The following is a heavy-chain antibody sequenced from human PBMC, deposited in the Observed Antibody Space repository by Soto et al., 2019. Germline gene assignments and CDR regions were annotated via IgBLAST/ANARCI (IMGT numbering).Heavy chain of an antibody. CDR3: AGAAAEGGFDP. Sequence: QVQLVESGGGVVQPGRSLRLSCAASGFSISTYGMHWVRQAPGKGLEWVAVIWYDGRNKYYADSVKGRFTISRDTSNNTLFLQMNSLRAEDTAVYYGAGAAAEGGFDPWGQGALVTVSS. V-gene: IGHV3-33*01. J-gene: IGHJ5*02. CDR2: IWYDGRNK. CDR1: GFSISTYG. D-gene: IGHD6-13*01.